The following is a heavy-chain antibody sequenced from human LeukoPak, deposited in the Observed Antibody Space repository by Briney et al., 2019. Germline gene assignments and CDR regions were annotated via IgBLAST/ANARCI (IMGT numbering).Heavy chain of an antibody. D-gene: IGHD3-10*01. CDR1: EFSVGSDY. CDR3: AKISHYYGSGNDAFDI. V-gene: IGHV3-66*01. J-gene: IGHJ3*02. CDR2: IYSGGST. Sequence: GGSLRLSCAASEFSVGSDYMTWVRQAPGKGLEWVSLIYSGGSTYYADSVKGRFTISRDNSKNTLYLQMNSLRAEDTAVYYCAKISHYYGSGNDAFDIWGQGTMVTVSS.